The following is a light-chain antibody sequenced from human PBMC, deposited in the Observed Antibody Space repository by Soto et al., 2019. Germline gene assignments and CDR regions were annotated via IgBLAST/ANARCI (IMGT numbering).Light chain of an antibody. CDR1: SSDVGGYDY. Sequence: QSALTQPRSVSGSPGQSVTISCTGTSSDVGGYDYVSWYQHHPGKAPKVTIYDVSKRPSGVPDRFSGSKSVNTASLTISGLQADDEADYYCSSFVGPYTYVFGTGTKLTVL. V-gene: IGLV2-11*01. CDR3: SSFVGPYTYV. J-gene: IGLJ1*01. CDR2: DVS.